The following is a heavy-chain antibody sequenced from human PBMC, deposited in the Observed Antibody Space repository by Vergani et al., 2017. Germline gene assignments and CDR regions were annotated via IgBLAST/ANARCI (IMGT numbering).Heavy chain of an antibody. D-gene: IGHD1-20*01. CDR3: ARAYGRYDWFDY. V-gene: IGHV3-33*05. Sequence: QVQLVESGGGVVQPGTSLILSCEASGFKFSQFGMHWVRQGPGKGLEWVAFISYDGSKTQYADSEKGRVTISRDNSKNTLYLQMNSLRVEDTAVYYCARAYGRYDWFDYWGQRTLVTVSS. CDR2: ISYDGSKT. J-gene: IGHJ4*01. CDR1: GFKFSQFG.